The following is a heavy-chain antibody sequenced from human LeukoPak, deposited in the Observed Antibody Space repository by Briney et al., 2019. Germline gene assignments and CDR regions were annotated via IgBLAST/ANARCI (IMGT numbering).Heavy chain of an antibody. Sequence: GSLRLSCAASGFTFSSYAMSWVRQAPGKGLEWVSAISGSGGSTYYADSVKGRFTISRDNSKNTLYLQMNSLRAEDTAVYYCAKGDSSSWYFGVGAFDIWGQGQWSPSLQ. CDR2: ISGSGGST. CDR1: GFTFSSYA. V-gene: IGHV3-23*01. CDR3: AKGDSSSWYFGVGAFDI. J-gene: IGHJ3*02. D-gene: IGHD6-13*01.